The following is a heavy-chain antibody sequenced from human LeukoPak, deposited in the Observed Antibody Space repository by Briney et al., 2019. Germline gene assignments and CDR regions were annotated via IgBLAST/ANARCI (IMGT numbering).Heavy chain of an antibody. Sequence: SQTLSLTCTVSGGSISSGSYYWSWIRQPAGKGLEWIGRIYTSGSTNYNPSLKSRVTISVDKSKNQFSLKLSSVTAADTAVYYCARERFTYYYDSSGYYLFDYWGQGTLVTVSS. D-gene: IGHD3-22*01. CDR1: GGSISSGSYY. J-gene: IGHJ4*02. CDR2: IYTSGST. V-gene: IGHV4-61*02. CDR3: ARERFTYYYDSSGYYLFDY.